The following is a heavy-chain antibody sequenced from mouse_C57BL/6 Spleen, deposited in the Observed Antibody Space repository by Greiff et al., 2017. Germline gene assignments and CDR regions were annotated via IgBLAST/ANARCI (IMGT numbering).Heavy chain of an antibody. CDR3: ARGGEFAY. CDR1: GYAFTNYL. V-gene: IGHV1-54*01. J-gene: IGHJ3*01. CDR2: INPGSGGT. Sequence: QVQLQQSGAELVRPGTSVKVSCKASGYAFTNYLIEWVKQRPGQGLEWIGVINPGSGGTNYNEKFKGKATLTADKSSSTAYMQLSSLTSEDSAVYFCARGGEFAYWGQGTLVTVSA.